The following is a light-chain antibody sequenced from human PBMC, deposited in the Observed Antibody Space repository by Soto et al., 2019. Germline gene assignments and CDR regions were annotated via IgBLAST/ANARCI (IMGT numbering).Light chain of an antibody. CDR2: AAS. Sequence: DIQLTQSPSSLSASVGDTVTITCRASQSISSFLNWYQQRPGKAPNLLIYAASSLQSGVPSRFSGSGSGTDFTLTISSLQPEDCATYYCQQSYNTPWTLGQGTKVDIK. J-gene: IGKJ1*01. CDR1: QSISSF. V-gene: IGKV1-39*01. CDR3: QQSYNTPWT.